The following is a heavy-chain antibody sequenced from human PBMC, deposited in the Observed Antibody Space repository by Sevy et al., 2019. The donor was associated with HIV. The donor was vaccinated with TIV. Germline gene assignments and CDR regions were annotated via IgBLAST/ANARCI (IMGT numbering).Heavy chain of an antibody. J-gene: IGHJ6*02. CDR2: INQDGSEK. CDR3: ASVSSIAYDMGYFYAMDV. D-gene: IGHD3-22*01. CDR1: RFTFSSYW. V-gene: IGHV3-7*01. Sequence: GGSLRLSCAASRFTFSSYWMSWVRQAPGKGLEWVANINQDGSEKYHLDSVKGRFTISRDNAKNSLYLQMNSLRAEDSCVYFGASVSSIAYDMGYFYAMDVWGQGTTVTVSS.